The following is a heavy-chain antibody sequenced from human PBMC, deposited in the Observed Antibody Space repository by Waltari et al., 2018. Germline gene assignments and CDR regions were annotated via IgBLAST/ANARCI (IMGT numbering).Heavy chain of an antibody. CDR1: GYSISGGDF. CDR3: ARRGRLSSYFFDY. V-gene: IGHV4-38-2*01. CDR2: SYPGGNT. Sequence: QLHLQESGPGLLKPSETLSLTCAVSGYSISGGDFWGWIRQPPGKGLEWIGSSYPGGNTYFNPALKSRVTISVDKSKNQYSLNLRSMTAADTAVYYCARRGRLSSYFFDYGGQGTLVTVSS. D-gene: IGHD2-15*01. J-gene: IGHJ4*02.